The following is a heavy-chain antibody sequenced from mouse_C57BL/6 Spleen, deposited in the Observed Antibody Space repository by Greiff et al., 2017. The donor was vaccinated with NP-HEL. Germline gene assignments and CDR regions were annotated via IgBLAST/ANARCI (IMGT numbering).Heavy chain of an antibody. J-gene: IGHJ4*01. Sequence: EVQLVESGGGLVKPGGSLKLSCAASGFTFSSYSMSWVRQTPEKGLEWVATISGGGGNTYYPDRVKRRFTISRDNAKNTLYLQMSSLKSEDTALYDCARYDYDSAMGYWGQGTTVTVYS. CDR3: ARYDYDSAMGY. D-gene: IGHD2-4*01. CDR2: ISGGGGNT. V-gene: IGHV5-9*01. CDR1: GFTFSSYS.